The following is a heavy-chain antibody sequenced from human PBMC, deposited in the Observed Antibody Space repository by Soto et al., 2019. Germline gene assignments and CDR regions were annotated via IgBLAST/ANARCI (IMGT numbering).Heavy chain of an antibody. V-gene: IGHV4-31*03. J-gene: IGHJ4*02. CDR1: GGSISSGGYY. Sequence: SETLSLTCTVSGGSISSGGYYWSWIRQHPGKGLEWIGYIYYSGSTYYNPSLKSRVTISVDASKNQFSLKLSSVTAADTAVYYCATVNSGYVSSGYYSFDYWGQGTLVTVSS. CDR2: IYYSGST. D-gene: IGHD3-22*01. CDR3: ATVNSGYVSSGYYSFDY.